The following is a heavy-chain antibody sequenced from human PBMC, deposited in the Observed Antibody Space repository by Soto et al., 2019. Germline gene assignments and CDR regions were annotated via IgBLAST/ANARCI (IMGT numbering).Heavy chain of an antibody. J-gene: IGHJ4*02. CDR3: VKDSLGGMTPVFMPGPD. V-gene: IGHV3-30*18. CDR2: ISNDVRNI. Sequence: VQLVEPGGGVVQPGRSLRLSCAASGLTFSTYGFHWVRQAPGKGLEWVAVISNDVRNIHYAESVKGRFTISRDNSKNTLYLQMNSLRPNDTAVYYCVKDSLGGMTPVFMPGPDWGQGTLVTVSS. CDR1: GLTFSTYG. D-gene: IGHD2-2*01.